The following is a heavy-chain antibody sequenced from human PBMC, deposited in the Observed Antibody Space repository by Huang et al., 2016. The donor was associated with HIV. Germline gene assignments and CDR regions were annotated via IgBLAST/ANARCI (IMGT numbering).Heavy chain of an antibody. V-gene: IGHV1-18*01. Sequence: QIQLMQSGPELKQPGASVKVSCKASGYTFTRYGITWVRKAPGQGPGWMGGISVSRVDTRNAQKFQGRVTLTTDTSTNIAYMELRSLIADETAKSCCARDPKYHRIGYYRQRRGIDIWGQGTMVIVSS. J-gene: IGHJ3*02. D-gene: IGHD3-22*01. CDR3: ARDPKYHRIGYYRQRRGIDI. CDR2: ISVSRVDT. CDR1: GYTFTRYG.